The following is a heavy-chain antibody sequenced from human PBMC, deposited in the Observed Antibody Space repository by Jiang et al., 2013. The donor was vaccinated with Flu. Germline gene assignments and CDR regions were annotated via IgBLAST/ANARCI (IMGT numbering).Heavy chain of an antibody. CDR1: GYSFTSYW. CDR3: AITVYSSGLYYLDY. J-gene: IGHJ4*02. Sequence: SLKISCKGSGYSFTSYWIGWVRQMPGKAWSGWGSSILVTLIPDTSPSFQGQVTISADKSISTAYLQWSSLKASDTAMYYCAITVYSSGLYYLDYWGQGTLVTVSS. V-gene: IGHV5-51*01. D-gene: IGHD6-19*01. CDR2: SILVTLIP.